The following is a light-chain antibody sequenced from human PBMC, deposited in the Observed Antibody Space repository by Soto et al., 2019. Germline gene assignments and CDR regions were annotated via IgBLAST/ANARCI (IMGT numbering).Light chain of an antibody. J-gene: IGLJ2*01. CDR3: SSYTRGRVV. CDR1: TSDVGGYNF. V-gene: IGLV2-14*03. Sequence: QAVVTQPASVSGSPGQSITISCTGTTSDVGGYNFVSWYQHHPGKAPKLIIYNAFDRPSGVSNRFSGSKSGNTASLTISGLQAEDEAHYYCSSYTRGRVVFGGGTKVTVL. CDR2: NAF.